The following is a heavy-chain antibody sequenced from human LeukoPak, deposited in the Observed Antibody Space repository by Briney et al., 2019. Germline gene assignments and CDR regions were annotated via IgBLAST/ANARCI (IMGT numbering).Heavy chain of an antibody. D-gene: IGHD6-13*01. J-gene: IGHJ4*02. CDR2: IYPDDSDT. CDR3: TRRGSATGTGGGNFDL. Sequence: TGESLKISCQSSGFNFIDYWIGWVRQIPGKGLEWLGTIYPDDSDTKYNPSFQGRVTISADKSIATAYLQWSSLQASDSAIYYCTRRGSATGTGGGNFDLWGQGSLVIVSS. V-gene: IGHV5-51*01. CDR1: GFNFIDYW.